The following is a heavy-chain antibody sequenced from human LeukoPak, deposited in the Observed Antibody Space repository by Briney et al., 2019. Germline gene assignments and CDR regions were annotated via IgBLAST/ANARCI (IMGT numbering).Heavy chain of an antibody. CDR2: IRYSANDR. CDR1: GFTFSYYG. J-gene: IGHJ5*02. D-gene: IGHD3-10*01. V-gene: IGHV3-30*02. CDR3: AKDLVRDIWFGES. Sequence: GGSLRLSCSASGFTFSYYGFHWVRQPPGKGLEWVAFIRYSANDRYYADSVKGRFSISRDNSKNTLYLQMNSLRVEDTAVYYCAKDLVRDIWFGESWGQGTLVTVSS.